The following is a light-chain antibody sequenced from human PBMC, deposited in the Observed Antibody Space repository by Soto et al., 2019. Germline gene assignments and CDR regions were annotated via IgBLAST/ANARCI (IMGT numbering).Light chain of an antibody. Sequence: EIVLTQSPGTLSLSPGERATLSCRASQSVSGYLAWYQQKPGQAPRLLIYDISKRATGIPARFSGSGSATDFTLTISSLEPEDFAVYYCHQYGNYGITFSQGTRLEI. CDR1: QSVSGY. J-gene: IGKJ5*01. CDR3: HQYGNYGIT. V-gene: IGKV3-11*01. CDR2: DIS.